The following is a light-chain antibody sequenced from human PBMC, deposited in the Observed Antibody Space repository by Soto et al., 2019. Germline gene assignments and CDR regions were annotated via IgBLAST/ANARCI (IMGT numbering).Light chain of an antibody. V-gene: IGLV2-23*01. J-gene: IGLJ1*01. Sequence: HSVLTQPASVSGSPGQSITISCTGTSSDVGSYNLVSWYQQHPGKAPKLMIYEGSKRPSGVSNRFSGSKSGNTASLTISGLQAEDEADYYCCSYAGSSTSLYVFGTGNKVTVL. CDR3: CSYAGSSTSLYV. CDR1: SSDVGSYNL. CDR2: EGS.